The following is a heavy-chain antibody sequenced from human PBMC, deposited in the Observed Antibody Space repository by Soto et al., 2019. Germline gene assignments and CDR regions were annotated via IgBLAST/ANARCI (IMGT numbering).Heavy chain of an antibody. CDR3: ARVSRFAALDAFDS. CDR1: GYTFTSYA. Sequence: QVQLVQSGAEVKKPGASVKVSCKASGYTFTSYAMPWVRQAPGQRLEWMGWINADNGNTKYAQKFQGRVTMTRDTSASTGYMEPSSLRSEDTAVYYCARVSRFAALDAFDSWGQGTMVTVSS. V-gene: IGHV1-3*01. D-gene: IGHD3-3*01. CDR2: INADNGNT. J-gene: IGHJ3*02.